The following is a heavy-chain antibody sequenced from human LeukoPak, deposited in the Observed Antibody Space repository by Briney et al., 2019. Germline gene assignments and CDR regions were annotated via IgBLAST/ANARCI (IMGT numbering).Heavy chain of an antibody. Sequence: SETLSLTCAVYGGSFSGYYWSWIRQPPGKGLEWIGEINHSGSTNYNPSLESRVTISVDTSKNQFSLKLSSVTAADTAVYYCARVLIVGATWSGFDYWGQGTLVTVSS. CDR1: GGSFSGYY. D-gene: IGHD1-26*01. V-gene: IGHV4-34*01. J-gene: IGHJ4*02. CDR3: ARVLIVGATWSGFDY. CDR2: INHSGST.